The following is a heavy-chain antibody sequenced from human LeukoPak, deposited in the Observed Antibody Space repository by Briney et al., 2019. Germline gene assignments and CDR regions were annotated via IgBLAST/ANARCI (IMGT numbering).Heavy chain of an antibody. Sequence: GGSLRLSCVVSGFRFRDYAMSWVRQAPGKGLEWGSGKSGNGGITDYADSVKGRFTISRDNSTYTLSLQMDSLRVEDTAVYYCAKDRPFGSGSFYGMFAHWGQGSLVTVSS. J-gene: IGHJ4*02. CDR2: KSGNGGIT. CDR1: GFRFRDYA. D-gene: IGHD3-10*01. V-gene: IGHV3-23*01. CDR3: AKDRPFGSGSFYGMFAH.